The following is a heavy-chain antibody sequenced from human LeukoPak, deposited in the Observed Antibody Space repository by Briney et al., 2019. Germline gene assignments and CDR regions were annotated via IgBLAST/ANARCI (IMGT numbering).Heavy chain of an antibody. CDR2: IIPILGIA. CDR1: GGTFSSYT. V-gene: IGHV1-69*04. J-gene: IGHJ4*02. CDR3: ARESIGGGSWDY. Sequence: SVKVSCKASGGTFSSYTVSWVRQAPGQGLEWMGRIIPILGIANYAQKFQGRVTITADKSTSTAYMELSSLRSEDTAVYYCARESIGGGSWDYWGQGTLVTVSS. D-gene: IGHD1-26*01.